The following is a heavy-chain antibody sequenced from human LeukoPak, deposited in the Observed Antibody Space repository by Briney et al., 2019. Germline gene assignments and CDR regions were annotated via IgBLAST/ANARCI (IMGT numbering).Heavy chain of an antibody. CDR2: IRRRAYGGAA. V-gene: IGHV3-49*04. CDR1: GFAVDDFA. CDR3: SRNGLVDFDY. Sequence: GGSLRLSCTTSGFAVDDFAMSWVRQPAGKGLEWVGFIRRRAYGGAAEYAASVKGRFIISRDDSKGIAYLQMNSLKTEDTAVYYCSRNGLVDFDYWGQGSRVIVSP. J-gene: IGHJ4*02.